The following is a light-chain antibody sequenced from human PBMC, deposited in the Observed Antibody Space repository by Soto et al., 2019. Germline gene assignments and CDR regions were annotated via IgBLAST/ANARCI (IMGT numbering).Light chain of an antibody. CDR1: SSDVGAYNY. J-gene: IGLJ1*01. CDR3: SPYTTSFTYV. Sequence: QSVLTQPASVSGSPGQSIAISCTGTSSDVGAYNYVSWYQQYPGKAPKLMIYDVSNRPSGVSDRFSGSKSGNTASLTISGLQAEDEADYYCSPYTTSFTYVFGTGTKVTVL. CDR2: DVS. V-gene: IGLV2-14*03.